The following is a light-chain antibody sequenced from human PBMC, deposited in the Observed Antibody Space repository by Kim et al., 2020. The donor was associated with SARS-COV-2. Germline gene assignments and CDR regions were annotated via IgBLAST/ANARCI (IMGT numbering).Light chain of an antibody. J-gene: IGKJ1*01. V-gene: IGKV3-15*01. CDR3: QQYDNWPQRT. CDR2: GAS. CDR1: QNISNT. Sequence: EIVMTQSPATLSVSPGEGATLSCRASQNISNTLAWYQQKPGQAPRLLIYGASTRATGIPARFSASGSGTEFTLTISSLQSEDFAVYYCQQYDNWPQRTFGQGTKVEIK.